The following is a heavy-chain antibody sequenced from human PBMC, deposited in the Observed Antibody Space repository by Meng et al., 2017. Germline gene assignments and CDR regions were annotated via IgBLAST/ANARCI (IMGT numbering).Heavy chain of an antibody. V-gene: IGHV3-7*01. CDR2: IKQDGSGK. CDR3: ARGPEFDSGYNSYFDY. CDR1: GFTFSSYW. Sequence: GESLKISCEASGFTFSSYWMSWVRQAPGKGLEWVAKIKQDGSGKYYVDSVKGRFTISRDNTKNSLYLQMNNLRAEDTAVYYCARGPEFDSGYNSYFDYWAQGTLATFPS. J-gene: IGHJ4*02. D-gene: IGHD5-12*01.